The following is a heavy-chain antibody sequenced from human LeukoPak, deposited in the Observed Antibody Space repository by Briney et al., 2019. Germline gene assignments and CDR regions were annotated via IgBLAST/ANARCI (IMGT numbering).Heavy chain of an antibody. Sequence: GGSLRLSCLASGFTFSNTWMNWVRQAPGKGLEWISYVSSSSDTMPYADSVKGRFTISRDNAKNSLYLQMDSLRAEDTAVYYCARIGQYYNGMDVWGQGTTVTVSS. CDR2: VSSSSDTM. CDR1: GFTFSNTW. CDR3: ARIGQYYNGMDV. V-gene: IGHV3-48*01. J-gene: IGHJ6*02.